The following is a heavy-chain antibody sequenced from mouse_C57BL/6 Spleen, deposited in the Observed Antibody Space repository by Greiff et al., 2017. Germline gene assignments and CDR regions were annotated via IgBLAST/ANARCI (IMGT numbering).Heavy chain of an antibody. CDR2: INYDGSST. CDR1: GFTFSDYY. J-gene: IGHJ1*03. D-gene: IGHD1-1*01. V-gene: IGHV5-16*01. CDR3: ARDNYGSRIWYFDV. Sequence: EVKLMESEGGLVQPGSSMKLSCTASGFTFSDYYMAWVRQVPEKGLEWVANINYDGSSTYYLDSLKSRFIISRDNAKNILYLQMSSLKSEDTATYYCARDNYGSRIWYFDVWGTGTTVTVSS.